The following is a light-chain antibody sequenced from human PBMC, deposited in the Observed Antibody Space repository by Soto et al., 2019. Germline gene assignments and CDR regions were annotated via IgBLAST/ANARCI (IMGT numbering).Light chain of an antibody. V-gene: IGKV1-5*01. CDR1: QSISSW. CDR3: KQYNSYSGT. Sequence: DIQMTQSPSTLSASVGDRVTITCRASQSISSWLAWYQQKPGKAPKLLIHDASSLESGVPSRFSGSGSGTEFTLTISSLQPDDFATYYCKQYNSYSGTFGQGTKVEIK. CDR2: DAS. J-gene: IGKJ1*01.